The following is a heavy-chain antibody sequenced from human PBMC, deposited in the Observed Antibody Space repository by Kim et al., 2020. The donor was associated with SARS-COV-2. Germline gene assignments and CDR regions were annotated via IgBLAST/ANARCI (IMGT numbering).Heavy chain of an antibody. CDR3: ARDLNPKPQKEYGMDV. CDR1: GGTFSSYT. Sequence: SVKVSCKASGGTFSSYTISWVRQAPGQGLEWMGRIIPILGIANYAQKFQGRVTITADKSTSTAYMELSSLRSEDTAVYYCARDLNPKPQKEYGMDVWGQGTTVTVSS. V-gene: IGHV1-69*04. CDR2: IIPILGIA. J-gene: IGHJ6*02.